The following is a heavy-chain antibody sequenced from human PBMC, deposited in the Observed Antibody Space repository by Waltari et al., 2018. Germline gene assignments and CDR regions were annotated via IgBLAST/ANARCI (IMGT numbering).Heavy chain of an antibody. V-gene: IGHV4-39*07. CDR1: GGSIRSSSYY. D-gene: IGHD4-4*01. Sequence: QLQLQESGPGLVKPSATLSLTCTVSGGSIRSSSYYWGWIRQPPGKGLEWIGSIYYSGSTYYNPSLKSRVTISVDTSKNQFSLKLSSVTAADTAVYYCARDKIYLSNYPGLFDYWGQGTLVTVSS. J-gene: IGHJ4*02. CDR2: IYYSGST. CDR3: ARDKIYLSNYPGLFDY.